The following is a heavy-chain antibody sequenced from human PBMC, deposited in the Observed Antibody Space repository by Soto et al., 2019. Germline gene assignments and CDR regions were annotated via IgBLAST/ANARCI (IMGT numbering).Heavy chain of an antibody. D-gene: IGHD2-2*01. Sequence: EVHLVESGGDLVQPGGSLRLSCVASGFTFSSYSMNWVRQAPGKGLEWVAFINTGSTSIYYADSVKGRFTVSRDNAKNSMYLQMNSLRDEDTAMYYCARKVPAAYNREFDYWGQGTLVTVSS. CDR2: INTGSTSI. CDR3: ARKVPAAYNREFDY. J-gene: IGHJ4*02. CDR1: GFTFSSYS. V-gene: IGHV3-48*02.